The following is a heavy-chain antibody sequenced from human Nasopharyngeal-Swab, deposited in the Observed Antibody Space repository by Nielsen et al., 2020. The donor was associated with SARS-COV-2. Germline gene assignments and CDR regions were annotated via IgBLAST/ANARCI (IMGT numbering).Heavy chain of an antibody. CDR3: ARGPRYQPDAFDI. V-gene: IGHV3-21*01. CDR2: ISSSSSYI. J-gene: IGHJ3*02. Sequence: GESLEISCAASGFTFSSYSMNWVRQAPGKGLEWVSSISSSSSYIYYADSVKGRFTISRDNAKNSLYLQMNSLRAEDTAVYYCARGPRYQPDAFDIWGQGTMVTVSS. CDR1: GFTFSSYS. D-gene: IGHD2-2*01.